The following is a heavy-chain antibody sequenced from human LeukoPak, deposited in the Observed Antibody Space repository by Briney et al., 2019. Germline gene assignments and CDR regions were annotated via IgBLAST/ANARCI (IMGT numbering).Heavy chain of an antibody. CDR2: IKSKTDGGTT. J-gene: IGHJ4*02. CDR1: GFTFSNAW. V-gene: IGHV3-15*01. D-gene: IGHD3-22*01. CDR3: TTGVIVVVITMDQTVN. Sequence: GGSLRLSCAASGFTFSNAWMSWVRQAPGKGLEWVGRIKSKTDGGTTDYAAPVKGRFTISRDDSKNTLYLQMNSLKTEDTAVYYCTTGVIVVVITMDQTVNWGQGTLVTVSS.